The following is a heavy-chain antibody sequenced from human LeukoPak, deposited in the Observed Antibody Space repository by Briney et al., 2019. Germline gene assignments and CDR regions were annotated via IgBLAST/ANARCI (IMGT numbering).Heavy chain of an antibody. J-gene: IGHJ4*02. D-gene: IGHD3-3*01. CDR1: GFTFSSYG. CDR2: ISYDGSNK. Sequence: PGRSLRLSCAASGFTFSSYGMHWVRQAPGKGLEWVAVISYDGSNKYYADSVKGRLTISRDNSKNTLYLQMNSLRAEDTAVYYCAKSTFDDFWSGALDYWGQGTLVTVSS. V-gene: IGHV3-30*18. CDR3: AKSTFDDFWSGALDY.